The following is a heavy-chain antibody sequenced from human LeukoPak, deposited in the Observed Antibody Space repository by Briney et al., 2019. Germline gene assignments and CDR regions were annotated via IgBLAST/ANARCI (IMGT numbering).Heavy chain of an antibody. J-gene: IGHJ5*02. CDR2: IYPGDSDT. CDR1: GSSFTSYW. CDR3: ARRRYYGSGSQENWFDP. D-gene: IGHD3-10*01. V-gene: IGHV5-51*01. Sequence: GESLKISCKGSGSSFTSYWIGWVRPMPGKGLEWMGIIYPGDSDTRYSPSFQGQVTISADKSISTAYLRWSSLKASDTAMYYCARRRYYGSGSQENWFDPWGQGTLVTVSS.